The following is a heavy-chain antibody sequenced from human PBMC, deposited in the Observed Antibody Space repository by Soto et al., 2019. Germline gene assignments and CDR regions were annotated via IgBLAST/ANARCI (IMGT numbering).Heavy chain of an antibody. CDR2: INHSGRV. J-gene: IGHJ5*01. D-gene: IGHD3-22*01. CDR3: STRAYDTNGYYRFDP. V-gene: IGHV4-34*01. CDR1: GGSFSGHS. Sequence: SETLSLTCAVYGGSFSGHSWTWIRRSPGKGLEWIGDINHSGRVNYSPSLKSRVTISLDTSKNQFSLTLSAVTAADTAMYYCSTRAYDTNGYYRFDPWGQGTLVTVSS.